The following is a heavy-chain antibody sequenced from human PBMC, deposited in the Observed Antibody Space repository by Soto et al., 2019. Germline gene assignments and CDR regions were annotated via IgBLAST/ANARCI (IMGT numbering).Heavy chain of an antibody. J-gene: IGHJ4*02. CDR3: ARDRGLVLRFLEWLFDY. V-gene: IGHV3-30*04. CDR2: ISYDGSNK. D-gene: IGHD3-3*01. Sequence: GGSLRLSCAASGFTFSSYAMHWVRLAPGKGLEWVAVISYDGSNKYYADSVKGRFTISRDNSKNTLYLQMNSLRAEDTAVYYCARDRGLVLRFLEWLFDYWGQGTLVTVSS. CDR1: GFTFSSYA.